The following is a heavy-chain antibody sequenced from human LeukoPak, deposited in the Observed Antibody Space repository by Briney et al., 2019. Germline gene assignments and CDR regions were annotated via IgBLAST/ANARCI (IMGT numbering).Heavy chain of an antibody. CDR2: IIPLFPTA. CDR3: ARGGISMIVVALNWFDP. CDR1: GGSFITHA. D-gene: IGHD3-22*01. J-gene: IGHJ5*02. Sequence: ASVKVSCKASGGSFITHAINWLRQAPGQGLEWMGGIIPLFPTANYVQKFQDRVTITADESTSTAYMELRSLTFEDTAVYYCARGGISMIVVALNWFDPWGQGTLVTVSS. V-gene: IGHV1-69*13.